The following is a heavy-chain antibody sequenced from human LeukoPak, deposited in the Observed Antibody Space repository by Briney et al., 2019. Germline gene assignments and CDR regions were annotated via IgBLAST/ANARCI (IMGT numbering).Heavy chain of an antibody. V-gene: IGHV3-23*01. CDR3: AKNVLLGLGYCSD. Sequence: PGGSLRLSCAASGFTFSSYAMSWVRQAPGKGLEWVSAISGSGGSTYYADSVKGRFTISRDNSKNTLYLQMNSLRAEDTVVYYCAKNVLLGLGYCSDWGQGTLVTVSS. CDR1: GFTFSSYA. D-gene: IGHD2-15*01. J-gene: IGHJ4*02. CDR2: ISGSGGST.